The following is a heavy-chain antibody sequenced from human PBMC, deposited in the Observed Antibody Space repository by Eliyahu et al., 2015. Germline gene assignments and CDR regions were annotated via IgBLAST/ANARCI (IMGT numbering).Heavy chain of an antibody. CDR3: ARSGVGGDYSTKDAFDI. D-gene: IGHD4-11*01. J-gene: IGHJ3*02. CDR2: IIPILGIA. V-gene: IGHV1-69*02. Sequence: EVKKPGSSVKVSCKASGGTFSSYTISWVRQAPGQGLEWMGRIIPILGIANYAQKFQGRVTITADKSTSTAYMELSSLRSEDTAVYYCARSGVGGDYSTKDAFDIWGQGTMVTVSS. CDR1: GGTFSSYT.